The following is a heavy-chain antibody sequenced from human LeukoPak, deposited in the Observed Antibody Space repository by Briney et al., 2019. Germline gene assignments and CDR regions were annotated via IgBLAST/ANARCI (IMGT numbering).Heavy chain of an antibody. CDR1: GFTFGDYA. CDR3: AELGITMIGGV. D-gene: IGHD3-10*02. V-gene: IGHV3-21*01. J-gene: IGHJ6*04. CDR2: ISSSSSYI. Sequence: GGSLRLSCTASGFTFGDYAMSWFRQAPGKGLEWVSSISSSSSYIYYADSVKGRFTISRDNAKNSLYLQMNSLRAEDTAVYYCAELGITMIGGVWGKGTTVTISS.